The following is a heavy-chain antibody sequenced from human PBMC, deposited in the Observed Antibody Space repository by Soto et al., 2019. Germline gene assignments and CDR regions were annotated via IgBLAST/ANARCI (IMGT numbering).Heavy chain of an antibody. D-gene: IGHD3-22*01. CDR2: ISAYNGNT. V-gene: IGHV1-18*01. CDR1: GYTFTSYG. CDR3: ARVSGYYDSSGYYYFGY. J-gene: IGHJ4*02. Sequence: RASVKVSCKASGYTFTSYGISWVRQAPGQGLEWMGWISAYNGNTNYAQKLQGRVTMTTDTSTSTAYMELRSLRSDDTAVYYCARVSGYYDSSGYYYFGYWGQGTLVTVSS.